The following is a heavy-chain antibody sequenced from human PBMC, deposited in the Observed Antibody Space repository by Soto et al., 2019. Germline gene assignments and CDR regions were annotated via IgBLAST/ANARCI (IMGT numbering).Heavy chain of an antibody. D-gene: IGHD7-27*01. V-gene: IGHV3-72*01. CDR3: PRADRSGDAFDI. CDR1: GFTFSDHY. Sequence: GGSLRLSCAASGFTFSDHYMDWVRQAPGKGLEWVGLTRNKTNSYTTEYAASVKGRFTISRDDSKNSLYLQMNSLKTEDRAVYYCPRADRSGDAFDIWGQGTMVTVSS. J-gene: IGHJ3*02. CDR2: TRNKTNSYTT.